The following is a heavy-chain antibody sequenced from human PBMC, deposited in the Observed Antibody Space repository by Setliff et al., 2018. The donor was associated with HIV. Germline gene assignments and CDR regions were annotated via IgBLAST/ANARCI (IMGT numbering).Heavy chain of an antibody. Sequence: SETLSLTCTVSGGSISSGNYYWSWIRQHPVKGLEWIGCIDSSGNTYYKSSLRSRVTLSVDTSKNQFSLKLSSVTAADTAVYYCASLAGGAWLHPGPWVQGTLVTVSS. CDR2: IDSSGNT. D-gene: IGHD5-12*01. CDR3: ASLAGGAWLHPGP. CDR1: GGSISSGNYY. V-gene: IGHV4-31*02. J-gene: IGHJ5*02.